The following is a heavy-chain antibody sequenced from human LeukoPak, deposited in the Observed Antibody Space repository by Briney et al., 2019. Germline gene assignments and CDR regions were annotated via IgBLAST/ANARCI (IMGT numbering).Heavy chain of an antibody. CDR2: ISGSGGNT. D-gene: IGHD2-15*01. Sequence: ETLSLTCTVSGGSISSYYWSWVRQAPGKGLEWVSAISGSGGNTYYADSVKGRFTISRDNSKNTLYLQMNSLRAEDTAVYYCAKGFVVVVSATQSSWFDPWGQGTLVTVSS. CDR1: GGSISSYY. V-gene: IGHV3-23*01. CDR3: AKGFVVVVSATQSSWFDP. J-gene: IGHJ5*02.